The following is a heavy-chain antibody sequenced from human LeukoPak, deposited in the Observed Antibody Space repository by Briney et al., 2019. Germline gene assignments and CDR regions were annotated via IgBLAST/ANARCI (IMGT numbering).Heavy chain of an antibody. D-gene: IGHD2-21*02. CDR1: GYTFTSYG. Sequence: ASVKVSCKASGYTFTSYGISRVRQAPGQGLEWMGWISAYNGKTNYVQKLQGRVTMTTDTSTSTAYMELRSLRSDDTAVYYCARGHGGDYYFDYWGQGTLVTVSS. CDR2: ISAYNGKT. J-gene: IGHJ4*02. V-gene: IGHV1-18*01. CDR3: ARGHGGDYYFDY.